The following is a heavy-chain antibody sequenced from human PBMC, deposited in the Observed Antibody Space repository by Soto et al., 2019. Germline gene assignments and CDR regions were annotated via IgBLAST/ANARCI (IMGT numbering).Heavy chain of an antibody. CDR3: ARLYDTSGFSYYFDY. D-gene: IGHD3-22*01. J-gene: IGHJ4*02. Sequence: SETPSLTCTVSGGFISSGGDSWRWIRRPPGKGLEWIGYIYHSGSSYYNPSLKSRVTISVDRSKNQISLKLTSVTAADTAVYYCARLYDTSGFSYYFDYWGQGTLVTVSS. CDR1: GGFISSGGDS. CDR2: IYHSGSS. V-gene: IGHV4-30-2*01.